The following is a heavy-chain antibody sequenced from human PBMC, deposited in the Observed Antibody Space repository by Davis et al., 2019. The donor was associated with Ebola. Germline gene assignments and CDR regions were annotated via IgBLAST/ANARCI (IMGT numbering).Heavy chain of an antibody. D-gene: IGHD6-6*01. J-gene: IGHJ4*02. CDR3: ARSSSGGYYFDY. Sequence: ASVKVSCKASGGTFSSYTISWVRQAPGQGLEWMGIINPSGGSTSYAQKFQGRVTMTRDTSTSTVYMELSSLRSEDTAVYYCARSSSGGYYFDYWGQGTLVTVSS. CDR1: GGTFSSYT. CDR2: INPSGGST. V-gene: IGHV1-46*03.